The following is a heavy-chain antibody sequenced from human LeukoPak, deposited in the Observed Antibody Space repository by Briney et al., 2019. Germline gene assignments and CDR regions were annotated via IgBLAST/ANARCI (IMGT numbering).Heavy chain of an antibody. CDR2: MNPNSGNT. CDR1: GYTFTSYD. D-gene: IGHD2-2*02. V-gene: IGHV1-8*03. CDR3: ARRYCSSTSCYTFDY. J-gene: IGHJ4*02. Sequence: EASMKVSCKASGYTFTSYDINWVRQATGQGLEWMGWMNPNSGNTGYAQKFQGRVTITRNTSISTAYMELSSLRSEDTAVYYCARRYCSSTSCYTFDYWGQGTLVTVSS.